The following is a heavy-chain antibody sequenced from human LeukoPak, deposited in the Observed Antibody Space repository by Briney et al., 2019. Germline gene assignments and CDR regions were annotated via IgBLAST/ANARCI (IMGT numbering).Heavy chain of an antibody. D-gene: IGHD5-24*01. CDR1: GDSINSYY. CDR2: IYYSGRT. Sequence: SETLSLTCAVSGDSINSYYWNWIRQPPGKGLEWIGYIYYSGRTDYNPSLKSRVTISVDTSKHQFSMKLKSVTAADTAVYFCARGRWLPNAFDIWGQGTMVTVFS. J-gene: IGHJ3*02. CDR3: ARGRWLPNAFDI. V-gene: IGHV4-59*01.